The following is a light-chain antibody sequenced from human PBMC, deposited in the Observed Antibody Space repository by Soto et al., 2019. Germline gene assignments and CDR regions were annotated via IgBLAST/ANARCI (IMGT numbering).Light chain of an antibody. J-gene: IGLJ2*01. V-gene: IGLV2-14*01. CDR2: EVT. Sequence: QSALSQPASVSGSPGQSITMSCTGTSSDVGAYNYVSWYQHLPGRPPKLMVFEVTNRPAGVSDRFSGSKSGNTASLTISPLQTEDEADYYCSSYAVNITPSVIFGGGTKLTVL. CDR3: SSYAVNITPSVI. CDR1: SSDVGAYNY.